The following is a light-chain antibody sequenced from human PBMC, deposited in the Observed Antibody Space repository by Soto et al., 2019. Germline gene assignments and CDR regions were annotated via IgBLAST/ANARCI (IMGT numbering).Light chain of an antibody. Sequence: QSALTQPASVSGSPGQSITISCIGTSSDVGGHNYVSWYQQYPGKAPKLIISEVSHRPSGISYRFSGSTSGNTASLTISWLQAEDEADYYCSSYTSSNTWVFGGGTQLTVL. CDR2: EVS. V-gene: IGLV2-14*01. CDR3: SSYTSSNTWV. J-gene: IGLJ3*02. CDR1: SSDVGGHNY.